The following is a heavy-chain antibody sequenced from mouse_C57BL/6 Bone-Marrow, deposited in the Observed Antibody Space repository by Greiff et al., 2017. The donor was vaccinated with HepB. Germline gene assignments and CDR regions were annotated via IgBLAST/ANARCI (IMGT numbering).Heavy chain of an antibody. CDR1: GYAFTNYL. D-gene: IGHD2-5*01. CDR2: INPGSGGT. CDR3: ARSDSNYYAMDY. J-gene: IGHJ4*01. Sequence: QVQLQQSGAELVRPGTSVKVSCKASGYAFTNYLIEWVKQRPGQGLEWIGVINPGSGGTNYNEKFKGKATLTADKSSSTAYMQLSSLTSEDSAVYFCARSDSNYYAMDYWGQGTSVTVSS. V-gene: IGHV1-54*01.